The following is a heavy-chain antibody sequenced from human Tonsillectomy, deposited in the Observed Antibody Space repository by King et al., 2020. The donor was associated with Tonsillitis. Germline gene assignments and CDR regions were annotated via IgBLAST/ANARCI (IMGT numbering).Heavy chain of an antibody. V-gene: IGHV3-48*01. Sequence: VQLVESGGGLVQPGGSLRLSCAASGFTFTSYSINWVRQVPGKGLEWLSYISSTGSTKYYADSVKGRFTVSRDNAKNSLYLQMNSLRAEDTAGYFCAREGPRYYFDSSGDFYFDYWGQGTLVTVSS. J-gene: IGHJ4*02. D-gene: IGHD3-22*01. CDR2: ISSTGSTK. CDR3: AREGPRYYFDSSGDFYFDY. CDR1: GFTFTSYS.